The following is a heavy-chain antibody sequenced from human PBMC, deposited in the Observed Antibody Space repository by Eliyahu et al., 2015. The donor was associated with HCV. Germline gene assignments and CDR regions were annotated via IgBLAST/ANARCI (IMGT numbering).Heavy chain of an antibody. J-gene: IGHJ4*02. CDR1: GGSLTNSF. V-gene: IGHV4-59*01. Sequence: QVQLQESGPGLVKPSETLSLTCSVSGGSLTNSFWSWIRQPPGKGLEWIWVLLLRWNPSYNRSHESRVTLSVDTSKNQFSLKLRSVTSADTAVYYCARGGYVKSYDTIDYWGPGTLVTVSS. D-gene: IGHD1-26*01. CDR2: LLRWNP. CDR3: ARGGYVKSYDTIDY.